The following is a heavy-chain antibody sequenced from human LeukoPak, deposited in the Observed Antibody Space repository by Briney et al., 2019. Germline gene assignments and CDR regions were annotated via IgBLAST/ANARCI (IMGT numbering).Heavy chain of an antibody. J-gene: IGHJ4*02. CDR2: INQDGSEK. Sequence: GGSLRLSCGASGFTFDDYWMSWVRQAPGQGLEWVANINQDGSEKYYLDSAKGRFTISRDNARNSLYLQVNSLRAEDTAVYYCARGGTSGYSSARHFWGGNYYFDYWGQGSLVTVSS. CDR3: ARGGTSGYSSARHFWGGNYYFDY. V-gene: IGHV3-7*01. D-gene: IGHD2-2*01. CDR1: GFTFDDYW.